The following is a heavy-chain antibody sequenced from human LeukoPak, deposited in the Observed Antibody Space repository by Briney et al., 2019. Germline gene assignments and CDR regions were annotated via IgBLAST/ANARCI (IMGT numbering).Heavy chain of an antibody. D-gene: IGHD3-3*01. CDR2: VRHRETT. V-gene: IGHV4-34*01. J-gene: IGHJ3*02. CDR3: AKKRRRGYYLNSAFDM. Sequence: SETLSLTCSVHGDSFNTYYWSWIRQPPGKALEWIGEVRHRETTSYSPSLKSRVTISVETSKNQFALSVKSVTAADTAIYYCAKKRRRGYYLNSAFDMWGQGTVVTVSS. CDR1: GDSFNTYY.